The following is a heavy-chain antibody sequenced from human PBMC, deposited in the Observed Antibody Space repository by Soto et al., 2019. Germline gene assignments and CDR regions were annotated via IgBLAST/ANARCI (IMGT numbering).Heavy chain of an antibody. CDR2: IYYSGST. V-gene: IGHV4-31*03. Sequence: QVQLQESGPGLVKPSQTLSLTCTVSGGSISSGGYYWSWIRQHPGKGLEWIGYIYYSGSTYYNPSLKSRVTISVDTSKNQFSLKLSSVTAADTAVYYCARVVRAVVVVDHYFDYWGQGTLVTVSS. J-gene: IGHJ4*02. CDR1: GGSISSGGYY. D-gene: IGHD2-15*01. CDR3: ARVVRAVVVVDHYFDY.